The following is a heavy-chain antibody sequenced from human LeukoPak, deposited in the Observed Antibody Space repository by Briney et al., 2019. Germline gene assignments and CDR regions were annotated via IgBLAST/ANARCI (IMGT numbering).Heavy chain of an antibody. Sequence: PSETLSRTSAGSAGSISSGGYSWNWIRQPPGKILEWIGYIYHSGSTYYNPSLKSRVTISVDRSKNQFSLKLSSVTAADTAVYYCARTYYYDSSIDYWGQGTLVTVSS. CDR1: AGSISSGGYS. CDR3: ARTYYYDSSIDY. V-gene: IGHV4-30-2*01. CDR2: IYHSGST. J-gene: IGHJ4*02. D-gene: IGHD3-22*01.